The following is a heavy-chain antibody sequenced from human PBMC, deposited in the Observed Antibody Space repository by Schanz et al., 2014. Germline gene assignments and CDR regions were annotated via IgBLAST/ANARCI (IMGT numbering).Heavy chain of an antibody. CDR3: AATTILAD. CDR1: GFSFSSYS. V-gene: IGHV3-48*02. CDR2: ISSGGPTI. Sequence: EVQLVESGGGLVQPGESLRLSCAVSGFSFSSYSMSWVRQAPGKGPEWIAYISSGGPTIYYADSVKGRFTISRDNAKSSLYLQMNSLRDEDTAVYYCAATTILADWGQGTLVAVSS. D-gene: IGHD3-3*01. J-gene: IGHJ4*02.